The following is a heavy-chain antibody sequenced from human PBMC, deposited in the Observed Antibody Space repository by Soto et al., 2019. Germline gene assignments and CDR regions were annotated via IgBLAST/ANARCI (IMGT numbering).Heavy chain of an antibody. CDR2: IYPGDSDT. Sequence: SLKISCKGSGYSFTSYWIGWVRQMPGKGLEWMGIIYPGDSDTRYSPSFQGQVTISADKSISTAYLQWSSLKASDTAMYYCARRARDCSGGSCSYFDYWGQGTLVTVYS. D-gene: IGHD2-15*01. J-gene: IGHJ4*02. CDR3: ARRARDCSGGSCSYFDY. V-gene: IGHV5-51*01. CDR1: GYSFTSYW.